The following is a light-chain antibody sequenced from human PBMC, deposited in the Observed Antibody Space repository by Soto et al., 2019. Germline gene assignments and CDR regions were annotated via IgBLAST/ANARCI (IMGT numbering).Light chain of an antibody. J-gene: IGKJ4*01. Sequence: EIVLTQSPGTLSLSPGERATLSCRASQSVTSSYLAWYQQRPGQAPRLVIYGASRRATGIPDRFSGSGSGTDFTLSISRLEPEDFAVYYCQQYGSSPFTFGGGTKVEIK. CDR1: QSVTSSY. CDR3: QQYGSSPFT. V-gene: IGKV3-20*01. CDR2: GAS.